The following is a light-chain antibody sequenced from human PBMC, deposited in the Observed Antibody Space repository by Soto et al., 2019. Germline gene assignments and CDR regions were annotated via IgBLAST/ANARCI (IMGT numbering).Light chain of an antibody. CDR1: QSISSY. CDR3: QQSYCTPWT. V-gene: IGKV1-39*01. J-gene: IGKJ1*01. CDR2: AAS. Sequence: DIQMTQSPSSLSASVGDRVTITCRASQSISSYLNWYQQKPGKAPKLLIYAASSLQSGVPSRFSGSGSGTDFTLTISSLQPEDFATYYCQQSYCTPWTFGQGTKLDIK.